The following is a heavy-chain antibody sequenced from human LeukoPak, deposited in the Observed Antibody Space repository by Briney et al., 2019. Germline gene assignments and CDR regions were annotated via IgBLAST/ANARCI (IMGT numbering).Heavy chain of an antibody. J-gene: IGHJ4*02. D-gene: IGHD3-3*02. CDR2: ISGSGGST. CDR3: AKDSIFGVVIHNDY. Sequence: GGSLRLSCAASGFTFSSCGVSWVRQAPGNGLEWVSAISGSGGSTYYADSVKGRFTISRDNSKNTLYLQMNSLRAEDTAVYYCAKDSIFGVVIHNDYWGQGTLVTVSS. V-gene: IGHV3-23*01. CDR1: GFTFSSCG.